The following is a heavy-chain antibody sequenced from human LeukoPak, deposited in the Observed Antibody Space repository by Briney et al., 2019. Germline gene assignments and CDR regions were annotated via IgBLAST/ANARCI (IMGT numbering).Heavy chain of an antibody. V-gene: IGHV1-18*01. J-gene: IGHJ4*02. CDR1: GYTFASYG. D-gene: IGHD3-22*01. Sequence: ASVKVSCKASGYTFASYGISWVRQAPGQGLEWMGWISAYNGNTNYAQKLQGRVTMTTDTSTSTAYMELRSLRSDDTAVYYCAREAVYYYDSSGYYPLDYWGQGTLVTVSS. CDR2: ISAYNGNT. CDR3: AREAVYYYDSSGYYPLDY.